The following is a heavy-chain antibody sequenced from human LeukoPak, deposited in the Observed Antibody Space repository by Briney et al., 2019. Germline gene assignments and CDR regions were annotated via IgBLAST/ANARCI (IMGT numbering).Heavy chain of an antibody. CDR1: GFTFSSYG. J-gene: IGHJ5*02. V-gene: IGHV3-30*18. Sequence: GGSLRLSCAASGFTFSSYGMHWVRQAPGKGLEWVAVISYDGSNKYCADSVKGRFTISRDNSKNTLYLQMNSLRAEDTAVYYCAKNSGSYSDWFDPWGQGTLVTVSS. CDR3: AKNSGSYSDWFDP. D-gene: IGHD1-26*01. CDR2: ISYDGSNK.